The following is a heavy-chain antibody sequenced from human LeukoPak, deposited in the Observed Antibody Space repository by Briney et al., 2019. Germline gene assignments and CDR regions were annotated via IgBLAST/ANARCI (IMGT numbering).Heavy chain of an antibody. CDR2: VHLDGKT. D-gene: IGHD3-3*01. CDR3: AREGGFYRPLDY. Sequence: PSEALSLTCGVSGGSISSTNWWTWIRQPPGKGLEWIGEVHLDGKTNYNPSLESRLTMSVDLSENHISLKLTSVTAADTAVYYCAREGGFYRPLDYTGQGTLVTVSS. J-gene: IGHJ4*02. CDR1: GGSISSTNW. V-gene: IGHV4-4*02.